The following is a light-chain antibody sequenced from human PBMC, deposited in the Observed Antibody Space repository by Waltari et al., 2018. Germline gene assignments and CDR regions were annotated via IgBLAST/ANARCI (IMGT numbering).Light chain of an antibody. Sequence: DIVMTQSPESLAVSLGERATIHCKSSQSVLYSSNNKNYLAWYQQKPGQPPKLLIYWASTRESGVPDRFSGSGSGTDFTLTISSLQAEDVAVYYCQQYYSTPPMHTFGQGTKLEIK. CDR1: QSVLYSSNNKNY. CDR3: QQYYSTPPMHT. V-gene: IGKV4-1*01. CDR2: WAS. J-gene: IGKJ2*01.